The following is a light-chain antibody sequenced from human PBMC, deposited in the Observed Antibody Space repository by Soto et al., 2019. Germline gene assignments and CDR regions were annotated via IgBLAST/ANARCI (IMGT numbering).Light chain of an antibody. CDR3: QSYDSSFVL. Sequence: LTQPPSVSGAPGQRITISCTGSSSNIGADFDVYWYQQRPGSAPTIVIYEHNQRPSGVPDRFSGSTDGSSNSASLTISGLQTEDEADYYCQSYDSSFVLFGGGTKLTVL. J-gene: IGLJ2*01. CDR2: EHN. V-gene: IGLV6-57*02. CDR1: SSNIGADFD.